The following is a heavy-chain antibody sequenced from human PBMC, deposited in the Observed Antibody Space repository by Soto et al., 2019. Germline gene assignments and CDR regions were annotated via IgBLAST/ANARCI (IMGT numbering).Heavy chain of an antibody. J-gene: IGHJ4*02. CDR3: ARAVNKMVRGVIIGPIDY. CDR2: ISSSSSTI. V-gene: IGHV3-48*02. CDR1: GFTFSSYS. Sequence: PGESLKISCAASGFTFSSYSMNWVRQAPGKGLEWVSYISSSSSTIYYADSVKGRFTISRDNAKDSLYLQMNSLRDEDTAVYYCARAVNKMVRGVIIGPIDYWGQGTLVTVSS. D-gene: IGHD3-10*01.